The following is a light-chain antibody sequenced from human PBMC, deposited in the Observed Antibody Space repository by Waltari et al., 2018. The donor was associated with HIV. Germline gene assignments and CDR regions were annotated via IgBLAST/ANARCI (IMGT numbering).Light chain of an antibody. J-gene: IGLJ2*01. CDR1: SSNIGADYD. CDR3: QSYDSSLSGYVV. Sequence: QSVLTQPPSVSGAPGQRVTISCTGSSSNIGADYDVHWYQHLPGTAPKLLIHANTQRPSGVPDRFSGSKSGTSASRAITGLQAEDEAEYYCQSYDSSLSGYVVFGGGTKLTVL. CDR2: ANT. V-gene: IGLV1-40*01.